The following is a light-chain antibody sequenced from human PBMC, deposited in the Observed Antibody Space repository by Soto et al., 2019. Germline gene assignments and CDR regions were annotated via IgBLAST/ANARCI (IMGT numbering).Light chain of an antibody. Sequence: EIVLTQSPGTLSLSPGERATLSCRASQSFRFNYLAWYRQKPGQAPRLLIYGASTRATGIPDRFSGSGSGTDCTLTISRLEPEDLAVYYCQHYLSAPWTFGQGTRVEI. V-gene: IGKV3-20*01. CDR2: GAS. CDR1: QSFRFNY. J-gene: IGKJ1*01. CDR3: QHYLSAPWT.